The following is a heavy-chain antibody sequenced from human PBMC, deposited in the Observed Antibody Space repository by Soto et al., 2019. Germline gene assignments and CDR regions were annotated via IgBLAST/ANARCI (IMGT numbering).Heavy chain of an antibody. Sequence: QITLKESGPTLVKPTQTLTLTCTFSGFSLTTRGVGVGWIRQPPGKALECLALIYWDDDKRYSPSLQSRLSITKDTSKNQVVLTMTNVDPVDTAPYYCAHIPNYYQYDWFDPWGQGPLVSVSS. V-gene: IGHV2-5*02. D-gene: IGHD3-16*01. CDR3: AHIPNYYQYDWFDP. CDR1: GFSLTTRGVG. J-gene: IGHJ5*02. CDR2: IYWDDDK.